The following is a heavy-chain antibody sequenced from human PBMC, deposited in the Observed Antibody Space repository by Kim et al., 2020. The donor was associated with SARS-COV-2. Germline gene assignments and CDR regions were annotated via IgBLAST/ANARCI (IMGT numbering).Heavy chain of an antibody. D-gene: IGHD3-22*01. V-gene: IGHV3-7*03. CDR3: ATTITMIVVVNAQDAFDI. CDR1: GFTFSSYW. Sequence: GGSLRLSCAASGFTFSSYWMSWVRQAPGKGLEWVANIKQDGSEKYYVDSVKGRFTISRDNAKNSLYLQMNSLRAEDTAVYYCATTITMIVVVNAQDAFDIWGQGTMVTVSS. J-gene: IGHJ3*02. CDR2: IKQDGSEK.